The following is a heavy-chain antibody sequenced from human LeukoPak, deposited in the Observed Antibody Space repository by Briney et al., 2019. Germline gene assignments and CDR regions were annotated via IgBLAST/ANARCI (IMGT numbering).Heavy chain of an antibody. J-gene: IGHJ3*02. CDR1: AFTFSSYS. CDR2: ISSRGNYI. V-gene: IGHV3-21*01. CDR3: ARETQEEAFDI. Sequence: PGGSLRLYCAASAFTFSSYSMNWVRQAPGKGLEWVSSISSRGNYIYYADSVKGRFTISRDNAQNSLYLQMNSLRVEDTAVYYCARETQEEAFDIWGQGTMVTVSS.